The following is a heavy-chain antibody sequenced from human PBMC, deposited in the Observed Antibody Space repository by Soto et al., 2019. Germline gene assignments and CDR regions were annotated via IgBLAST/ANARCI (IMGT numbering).Heavy chain of an antibody. CDR2: IYWDDDK. CDR1: GFSLSTSGVG. J-gene: IGHJ4*02. Sequence: QITLKESGPTLVKPTQTLTLTCTFSGFSLSTSGVGVGWIRQPPGKALEWLALIYWDDDKRYRPSLKSRLTTTKDTSNTQVVLPITTMDPVDTATYYCAHAVRYGYFASVFDYWGQGTLVTVSS. CDR3: AHAVRYGYFASVFDY. D-gene: IGHD5-18*01. V-gene: IGHV2-5*02.